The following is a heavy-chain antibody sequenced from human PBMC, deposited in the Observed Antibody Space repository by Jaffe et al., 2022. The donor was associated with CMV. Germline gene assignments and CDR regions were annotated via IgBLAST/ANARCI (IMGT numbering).Heavy chain of an antibody. CDR3: ARVTFYDFWSGYYNPPEGFRYYFDY. Sequence: QVQLVQSGAEVKKPGASVKVSCKASGYTFTSYGISWVRQAPGQGLEWMGWISAYNGNTNYAQKLQGRVTMTTDTSTSTAYMELRSLRSDDTAVYYCARVTFYDFWSGYYNPPEGFRYYFDYWGQGTLVTVSS. CDR1: GYTFTSYG. V-gene: IGHV1-18*01. D-gene: IGHD3-3*01. J-gene: IGHJ4*02. CDR2: ISAYNGNT.